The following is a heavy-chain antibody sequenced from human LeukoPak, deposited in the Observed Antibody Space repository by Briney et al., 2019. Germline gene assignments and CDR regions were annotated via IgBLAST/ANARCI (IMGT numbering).Heavy chain of an antibody. Sequence: GASVKVSCKASGGTFSSYAISWVRQAPGQGLEWMGRIIPILGIANYAQKFQGRVTITADKSTSTAYMELSSLRSEDTAVYYCARETRGYYHYYGMDVWGQGTTVTVSS. J-gene: IGHJ6*02. CDR2: IIPILGIA. D-gene: IGHD3-10*01. V-gene: IGHV1-69*04. CDR3: ARETRGYYHYYGMDV. CDR1: GGTFSSYA.